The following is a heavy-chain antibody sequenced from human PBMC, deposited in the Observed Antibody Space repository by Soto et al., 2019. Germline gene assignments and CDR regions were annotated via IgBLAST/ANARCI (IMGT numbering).Heavy chain of an antibody. J-gene: IGHJ1*01. D-gene: IGHD3-22*01. CDR1: GFTFSSYA. Sequence: GGSLRLSCAASGFTFSSYAMSWVRQAPGKGLEWVSAISGSGGSTYYADSVKGRFTISRDNSKNTLYLQMNSLRAEDTAVYYCAKDRGDSSDFSEYFQHWGQGTLVTVSS. CDR2: ISGSGGST. V-gene: IGHV3-23*01. CDR3: AKDRGDSSDFSEYFQH.